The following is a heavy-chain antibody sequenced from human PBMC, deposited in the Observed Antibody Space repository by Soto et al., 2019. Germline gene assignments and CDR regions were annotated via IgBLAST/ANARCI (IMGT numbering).Heavy chain of an antibody. J-gene: IGHJ4*02. Sequence: PVGSLRLSCAASGFTFSSYAMSWVRQAPGKGLEWVSAISGSGGSTYYADSVKGRFTISRDNSKNTLYLQMNSLRAEDTAVYYCAKEEGIVVVPAAIGYWGQGTLVTVSS. CDR3: AKEEGIVVVPAAIGY. CDR1: GFTFSSYA. D-gene: IGHD2-2*01. V-gene: IGHV3-23*01. CDR2: ISGSGGST.